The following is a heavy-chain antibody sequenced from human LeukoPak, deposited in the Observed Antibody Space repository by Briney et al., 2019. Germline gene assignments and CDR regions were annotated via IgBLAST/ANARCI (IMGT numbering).Heavy chain of an antibody. CDR1: GYTFTGYY. CDR2: INPNSGGT. V-gene: IGHV1-2*02. Sequence: ASVKVSCKASGYTFTGYYMHWVRQAPGQGLEWMGWINPNSGGTNYAQKFQGRVTMTRDTSISTAYMELSRLRSDGTAVYYCARMGRKRYYGSGSVDYWGQGTLVTVSS. J-gene: IGHJ4*02. CDR3: ARMGRKRYYGSGSVDY. D-gene: IGHD3-10*01.